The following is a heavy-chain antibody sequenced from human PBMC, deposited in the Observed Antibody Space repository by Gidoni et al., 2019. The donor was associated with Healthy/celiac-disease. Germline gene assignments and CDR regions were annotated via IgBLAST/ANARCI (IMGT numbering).Heavy chain of an antibody. Sequence: EVQLVESGGGLVQPGRSLRLSCAASGFTFDDYAMHWVRQAPGKGLEWVSGISWNSGSIGYADSVKGRFTISRDNAKNSLYLQMNSLRAEDTALYYCAKDIGIFGVVGWRNYYYGMDVWGQGTTVTVSS. CDR3: AKDIGIFGVVGWRNYYYGMDV. D-gene: IGHD3-3*01. CDR2: ISWNSGSI. CDR1: GFTFDDYA. V-gene: IGHV3-9*01. J-gene: IGHJ6*02.